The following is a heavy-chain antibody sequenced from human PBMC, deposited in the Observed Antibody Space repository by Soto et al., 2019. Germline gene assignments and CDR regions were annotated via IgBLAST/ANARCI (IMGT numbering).Heavy chain of an antibody. Sequence: QVQLQESGPGLVKPSETLSLTCTVSGGSISSYYWSWIRQPPGKGLEWIGYIYYSGSTNYNPSLKSRVTISVATSKNQFSLKLSSVTAADTAVYYWARGIVGAPLLVAFDIWGQGTMVTVSS. CDR3: ARGIVGAPLLVAFDI. CDR2: IYYSGST. V-gene: IGHV4-59*01. CDR1: GGSISSYY. D-gene: IGHD1-26*01. J-gene: IGHJ3*02.